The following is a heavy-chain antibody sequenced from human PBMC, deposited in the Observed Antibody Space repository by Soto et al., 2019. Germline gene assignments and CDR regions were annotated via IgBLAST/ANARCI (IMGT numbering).Heavy chain of an antibody. CDR3: PRAQAGYNSPWFDP. V-gene: IGHV4-30-2*01. CDR2: IYIDGRT. J-gene: IGHJ5*02. D-gene: IGHD5-12*01. CDR1: GGSVGHGGYS. Sequence: SETLSLTCAVSGGSVGHGGYSWSWIRQPPGKGLEWIGYIYIDGRTNYNPPLKRRVTISMDGSKNSLSLNLTSVTAADTAVYYCPRAQAGYNSPWFDPWGQGTLVTVSS.